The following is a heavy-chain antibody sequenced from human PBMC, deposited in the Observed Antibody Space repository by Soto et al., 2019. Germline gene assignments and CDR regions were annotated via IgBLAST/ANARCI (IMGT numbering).Heavy chain of an antibody. CDR3: ARDRGIYYYDSSGYYSFDY. CDR2: TSYTGNT. CDR1: GGSITSYH. J-gene: IGHJ4*02. V-gene: IGHV4-59*12. Sequence: SETLSLTCIVSGGSITSYHWSWIRQFPGKGLEWIAYTSYTGNTNYNPSLQSRVTISIDTSKNQLSLKLSSVTAADTAVYYCARDRGIYYYDSSGYYSFDYWGQGTLVTVSS. D-gene: IGHD3-22*01.